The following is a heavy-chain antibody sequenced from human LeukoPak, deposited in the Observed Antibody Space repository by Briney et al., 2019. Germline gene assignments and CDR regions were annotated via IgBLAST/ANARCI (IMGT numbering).Heavy chain of an antibody. V-gene: IGHV3-30*04. CDR2: ISHDGVYK. D-gene: IGHD4-11*01. Sequence: PVGSLRLSCASSGFIFSNYAMHWVRQAPRKGLQWGAVISHDGVYKYYAESLKGRFTISRDNSKNTLYLQMDRLSTGDPAVYYCARRDHYDHSPPFDYWGQGTLVTVSS. CDR3: ARRDHYDHSPPFDY. J-gene: IGHJ4*02. CDR1: GFIFSNYA.